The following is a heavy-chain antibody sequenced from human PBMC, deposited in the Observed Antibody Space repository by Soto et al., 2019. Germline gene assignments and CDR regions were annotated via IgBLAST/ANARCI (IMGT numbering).Heavy chain of an antibody. V-gene: IGHV3-64D*06. CDR1: GFTFSMFS. CDR2: ISSNGDST. CDR3: VHPRPTVQIPPX. J-gene: IGHJ4*02. D-gene: IGHD4-17*01. Sequence: VSLGLSCSASGFTFSMFSMHWVRQAPGKGLEYVSGISSNGDSTYYADSVKGRFTISRDDSKNTLYLQMSSLRAVDTAVYYCVHPRPTVQIPPXWGQVTLFTVSX.